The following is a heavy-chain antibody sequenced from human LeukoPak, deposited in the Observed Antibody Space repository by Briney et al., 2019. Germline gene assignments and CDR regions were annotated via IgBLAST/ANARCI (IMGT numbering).Heavy chain of an antibody. V-gene: IGHV1-2*02. CDR2: INPNSGGI. CDR3: ARDIVRGVRSPDY. CDR1: GYTFTGYY. D-gene: IGHD3-10*01. J-gene: IGHJ4*02. Sequence: ASVKVSCKASGYTFTGYYMHWVRQAPGQGLEWMGWINPNSGGINYAQKFQGRVTMTRDTSISTAYMELSRLRSDDTAVYYCARDIVRGVRSPDYWGQGTLVTVSS.